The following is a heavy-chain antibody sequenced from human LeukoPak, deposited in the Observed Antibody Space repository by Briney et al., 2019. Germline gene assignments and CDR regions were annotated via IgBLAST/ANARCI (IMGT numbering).Heavy chain of an antibody. J-gene: IGHJ4*02. Sequence: GGSLRLSCAASGFTFDDYAMHWVRQAPGKGLEWVSGISWNSGSIGYADSVKGRFTISRDNAKNSLYLQMNSLRAEDTALYYCAKGLNYDFWSGYLDYWGQGTLVTVSS. V-gene: IGHV3-9*01. CDR3: AKGLNYDFWSGYLDY. CDR2: ISWNSGSI. CDR1: GFTFDDYA. D-gene: IGHD3-3*01.